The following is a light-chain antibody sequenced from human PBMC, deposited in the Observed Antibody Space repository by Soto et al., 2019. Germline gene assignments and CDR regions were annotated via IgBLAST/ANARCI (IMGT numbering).Light chain of an antibody. CDR3: QQYTTSPLP. CDR2: GAS. Sequence: EIVMTQSPATLSVSPGERATLSCRASQSVSSILACYQQKPGQAPRLLIYGASTRAAGIPARFSGSGSGREFTLTISSLQSEDFAVYYCQQYTTSPLPVGGGLKVEIK. V-gene: IGKV3-15*01. CDR1: QSVSSI. J-gene: IGKJ4*01.